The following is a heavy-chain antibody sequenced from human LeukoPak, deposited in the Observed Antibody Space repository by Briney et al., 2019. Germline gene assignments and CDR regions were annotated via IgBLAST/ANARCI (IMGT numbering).Heavy chain of an antibody. Sequence: SKTLSLTCTVSGGSISSYYWSWIRQPPGKGLEWVGYIYYSGSTNYNPSLKSRVTISVDTSKNQFSLKLSSVTAADTAVYYCAREGGRYYYDSSGYRFWGQGTLVTVSS. CDR3: AREGGRYYYDSSGYRF. J-gene: IGHJ4*02. V-gene: IGHV4-59*01. D-gene: IGHD3-22*01. CDR2: IYYSGST. CDR1: GGSISSYY.